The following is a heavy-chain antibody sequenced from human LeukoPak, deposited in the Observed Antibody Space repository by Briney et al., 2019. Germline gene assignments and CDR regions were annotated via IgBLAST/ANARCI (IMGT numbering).Heavy chain of an antibody. J-gene: IGHJ6*02. CDR1: GFAFSSYW. CDR3: AREGRTYSSGWYIVYYYGMDV. V-gene: IGHV3-7*03. Sequence: GGSLRLSCVDSGFAFSSYWMSWVRQAPGKGLEWVANIKEDGSEKYYADSVKGRFTISRDNAKNSLYLQMNSLRAEDTAVYYCAREGRTYSSGWYIVYYYGMDVWGQGTTVTVSS. CDR2: IKEDGSEK. D-gene: IGHD6-19*01.